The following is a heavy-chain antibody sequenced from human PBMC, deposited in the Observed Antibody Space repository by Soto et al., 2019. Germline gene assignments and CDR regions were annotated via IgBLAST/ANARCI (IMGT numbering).Heavy chain of an antibody. Sequence: LRLSCAASGFTFSSYGMHWVRQAPGKGLEWVAVIWYDGSNKYYADSVKGRFTISRDNSKNTLYLQMNSLRAEDTAVYYCASLHDYYDSSGYDAFDIWGQGTMVTV. CDR1: GFTFSSYG. V-gene: IGHV3-33*01. CDR3: ASLHDYYDSSGYDAFDI. CDR2: IWYDGSNK. D-gene: IGHD3-22*01. J-gene: IGHJ3*02.